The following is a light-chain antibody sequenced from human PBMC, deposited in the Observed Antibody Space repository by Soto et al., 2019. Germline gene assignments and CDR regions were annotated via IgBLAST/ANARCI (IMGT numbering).Light chain of an antibody. Sequence: QSPGTTSRTLGERAPLSCRASQSLSNNLAWYQQKPGQAPRLLIYGVSTRATGIPARFSGSGSGTEFTLAIRSLQSEDFAVYYCQQYNNWPPYTFGQGTKVDIK. V-gene: IGKV3D-15*01. J-gene: IGKJ2*01. CDR1: QSLSNN. CDR3: QQYNNWPPYT. CDR2: GVS.